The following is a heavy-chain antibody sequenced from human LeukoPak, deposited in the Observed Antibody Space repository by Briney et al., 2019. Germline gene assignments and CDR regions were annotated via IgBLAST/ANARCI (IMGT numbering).Heavy chain of an antibody. V-gene: IGHV3-30*02. CDR1: GFTFSSYG. J-gene: IGHJ4*02. CDR2: IRYDGSNK. D-gene: IGHD6-19*01. Sequence: GGSLRLSCAASGFTFSSYGLHWVRQAPGKGLEWVAFIRYDGSNKYYTDSVKGRFTISRDNSRNTLYLQMNSLRIEDTAVYYCVKDSAKYSSAWTTFRWGQGTLVTVSS. CDR3: VKDSAKYSSAWTTFR.